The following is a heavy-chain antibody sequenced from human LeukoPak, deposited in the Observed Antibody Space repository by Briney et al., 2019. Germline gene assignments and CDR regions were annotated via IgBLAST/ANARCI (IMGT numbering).Heavy chain of an antibody. J-gene: IGHJ4*02. CDR1: GGTFSSYA. V-gene: IGHV1-69*04. CDR2: IIPILGIA. CDR3: ARARDHTAMDPGY. D-gene: IGHD5-18*01. Sequence: GASVKVSCKASGGTFSSYAISWVRQAPGQGLEWMGRIIPILGIANYAQKLQGRVTITADKSTSTAYMELSSLRSEDTAVYYCARARDHTAMDPGYWGQGTLVTVSS.